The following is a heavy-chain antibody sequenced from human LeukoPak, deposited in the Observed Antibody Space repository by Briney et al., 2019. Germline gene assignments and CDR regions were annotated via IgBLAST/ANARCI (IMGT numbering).Heavy chain of an antibody. CDR1: GGSISSGDYY. CDR2: IYYSGST. D-gene: IGHD5-18*01. J-gene: IGHJ4*02. Sequence: PSQTLSLTCAVSGGSISSGDYYWSWIRQPPGKGLEWIGYIYYSGSTYYNPSLKSRVTISVNTSKNQFSLKLSSVTAADTAVYYCARDTAMVPGFDYWGQGTLVTVSS. CDR3: ARDTAMVPGFDY. V-gene: IGHV4-30-4*01.